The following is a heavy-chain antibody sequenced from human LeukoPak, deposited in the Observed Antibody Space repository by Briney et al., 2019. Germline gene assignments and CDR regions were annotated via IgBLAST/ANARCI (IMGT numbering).Heavy chain of an antibody. V-gene: IGHV1-18*01. CDR1: GYTFTSYG. D-gene: IGHD2-2*02. CDR2: ISAYNGNT. CDR3: ARDRLCSSTSCYKAFDI. Sequence: ASVTVSCKASGYTFTSYGISWERQAPGQGLEWVGWISAYNGNTNYAQKLQGRVTMTTDTSTSTAYMELRSLRSDDTAMYYCARDRLCSSTSCYKAFDIWGQGTMVTVSS. J-gene: IGHJ3*02.